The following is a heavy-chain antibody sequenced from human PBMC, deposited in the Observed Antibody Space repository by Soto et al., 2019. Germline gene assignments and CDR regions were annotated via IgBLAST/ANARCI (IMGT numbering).Heavy chain of an antibody. CDR3: ARVVRLMLYSDF. CDR1: VFTFSGYY. J-gene: IGHJ4*02. CDR2: IGPSSSYT. Sequence: PGGSLLLACAPSVFTFSGYYMSWIRQAPGKGLEWVSYIGPSSSYTNYADSVKGRFTISRDNTKNSLYLQMNSLRAEDTAVHYCARVVRLMLYSDFWGQGTMVTVSS. V-gene: IGHV3-11*06. D-gene: IGHD2-8*01.